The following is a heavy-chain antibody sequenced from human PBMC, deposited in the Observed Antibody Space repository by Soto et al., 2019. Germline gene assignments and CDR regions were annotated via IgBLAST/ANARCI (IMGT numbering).Heavy chain of an antibody. J-gene: IGHJ4*02. V-gene: IGHV3-33*01. CDR3: ARSTIVVVPAAINYFDY. D-gene: IGHD2-2*01. Sequence: GGSLRLSCAASGFTFSSYGMHWVRQAPGKGLEWVAVIWYDGSNKYYADSVKGRFTISRDNSKNTLYLQMNSLRAEDTAVYYCARSTIVVVPAAINYFDYWGQGTLVTVSS. CDR1: GFTFSSYG. CDR2: IWYDGSNK.